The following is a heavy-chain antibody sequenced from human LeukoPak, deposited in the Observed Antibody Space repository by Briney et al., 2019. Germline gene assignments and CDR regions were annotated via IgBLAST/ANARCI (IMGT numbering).Heavy chain of an antibody. CDR1: GFTFSSYA. J-gene: IGHJ6*02. CDR2: ISGSGGST. V-gene: IGHV3-23*01. D-gene: IGHD4-17*01. CDR3: AKVTSDYVYYYGMDV. Sequence: PGGSLRLSCAASGFTFSSYAMSWVRQAPGKGLERVSAISGSGGSTYYADSVKGRFTISRSNSKNTLYLQMNSLRAEDTAVYCCAKVTSDYVYYYGMDVWGQGTTVTVSS.